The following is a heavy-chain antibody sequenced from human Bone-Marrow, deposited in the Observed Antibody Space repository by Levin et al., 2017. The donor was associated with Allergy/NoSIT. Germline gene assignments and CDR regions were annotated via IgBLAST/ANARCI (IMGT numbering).Heavy chain of an antibody. J-gene: IGHJ4*02. CDR2: IYYSGST. V-gene: IGHV4-30-4*01. Sequence: SSETLSLTCNVSGGSINSGDSYWSWIRQPPGKGLEWIGYIYYSGSTYYNPSLKSRITISIDTSKSQFSLQLSSVTAADTAVYYCARLSLTFYDILTGYYSPSGTFDYWGQGTLVTVSS. CDR3: ARLSLTFYDILTGYYSPSGTFDY. CDR1: GGSINSGDSY. D-gene: IGHD3-9*01.